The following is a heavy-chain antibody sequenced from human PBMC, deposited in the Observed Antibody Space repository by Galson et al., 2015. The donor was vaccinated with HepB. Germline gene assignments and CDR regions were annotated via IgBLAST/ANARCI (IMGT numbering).Heavy chain of an antibody. D-gene: IGHD3-10*01. J-gene: IGHJ4*02. V-gene: IGHV3-53*01. CDR1: GFTVSSNY. CDR3: ARQGYYYGSGSYYFDY. Sequence: SLRLSCAASGFTVSSNYMSWVRQAPGKGLEWVSVIYRGGDTHYADSVKGRFTISRDNSKKTLYLQMDSLRAEDTAVYYCARQGYYYGSGSYYFDYWVQGTLVTVSS. CDR2: IYRGGDT.